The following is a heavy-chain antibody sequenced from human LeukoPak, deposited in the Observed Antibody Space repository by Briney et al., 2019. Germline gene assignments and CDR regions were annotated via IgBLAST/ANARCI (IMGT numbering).Heavy chain of an antibody. CDR2: IYYSGST. CDR1: GGSISSGGYY. D-gene: IGHD3-22*01. Sequence: SETLSLTCTVSGGSISSGGYYWSWIRQHPGKGLEWIGYIYYSGSTYYNPSLKSRVTISVDTSKNQSSLKLSSVTAADTAVYYCARDRSDSSGYYTDYWGQGTLVTVSS. J-gene: IGHJ4*02. CDR3: ARDRSDSSGYYTDY. V-gene: IGHV4-31*03.